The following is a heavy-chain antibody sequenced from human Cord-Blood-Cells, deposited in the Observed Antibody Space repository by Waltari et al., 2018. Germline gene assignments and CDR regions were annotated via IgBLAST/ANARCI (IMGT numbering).Heavy chain of an antibody. D-gene: IGHD4-17*01. CDR3: ARVNGDYNWFDP. J-gene: IGHJ5*02. Sequence: QVQLVQSGAEVKKPGSSVKVSCKASGGTFSSYTISWVRQAPGQGLEWMGRIIPIRGIANYAQKFQGRVTITADKSTSTAYMELSSLRSEDTAVYYCARVNGDYNWFDPWGQGTLVTVSS. CDR2: IIPIRGIA. CDR1: GGTFSSYT. V-gene: IGHV1-69*02.